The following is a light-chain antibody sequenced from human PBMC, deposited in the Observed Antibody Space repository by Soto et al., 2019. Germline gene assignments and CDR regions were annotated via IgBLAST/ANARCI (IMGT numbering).Light chain of an antibody. CDR1: ESISRY. CDR2: VAS. J-gene: IGKJ4*01. V-gene: IGKV1-39*01. CDR3: QQSYRTPHT. Sequence: DIQMTQSPSSLSASVGDRVTITCRASESISRYLNWYQQKPGKAPMLLIYVASNLQSGVPSRFSGSGSGTDFTLTIISLQPEDFATYYCQQSYRTPHTFGEGTEMEIK.